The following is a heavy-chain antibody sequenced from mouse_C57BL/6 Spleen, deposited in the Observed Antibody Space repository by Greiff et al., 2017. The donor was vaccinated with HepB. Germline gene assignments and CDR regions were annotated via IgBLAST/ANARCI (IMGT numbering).Heavy chain of an antibody. D-gene: IGHD2-10*01. J-gene: IGHJ3*01. CDR1: GFTFNTYA. Sequence: EVQRVESGGGLVQPKGSLKLSCAASGFTFNTYAMHWVRQAPGKGLEWVARIRSKSSNYATYYADSVKDRFTISRDDSQSMLYLQMNNLKTEDTAMYYCLRPFYGNSWFAYWGQGTLVTVSA. CDR2: IRSKSSNYAT. V-gene: IGHV10-3*01. CDR3: LRPFYGNSWFAY.